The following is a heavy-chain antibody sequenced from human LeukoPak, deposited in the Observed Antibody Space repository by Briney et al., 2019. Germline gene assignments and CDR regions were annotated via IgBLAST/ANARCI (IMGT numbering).Heavy chain of an antibody. V-gene: IGHV4-59*08. Sequence: ETLSLTCTVSGGSISSYYWSWIRQPPGKGLEWIGYIYYSGSTNYNPSLKSRVTISVDTSKNQFSLKLSSVTAADTAVYYCARCSRYYGSGSYYEAAFDIWGQGTMDTVSS. D-gene: IGHD3-10*01. CDR3: ARCSRYYGSGSYYEAAFDI. CDR2: IYYSGST. J-gene: IGHJ3*02. CDR1: GGSISSYY.